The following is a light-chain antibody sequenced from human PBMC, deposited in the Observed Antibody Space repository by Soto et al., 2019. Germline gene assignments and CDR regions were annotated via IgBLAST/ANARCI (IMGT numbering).Light chain of an antibody. Sequence: QSVLTQPASVSGSPGQSITISCPGTSRDVGSYNLVSWYQQHPGKAPKLMIYEVSKRPSGVSNRFSGSKSGNTASLTISGLQAEDEADYYCCSYAGSSTYVFGTGTKVTVL. J-gene: IGLJ1*01. CDR2: EVS. CDR3: CSYAGSSTYV. V-gene: IGLV2-23*02. CDR1: SRDVGSYNL.